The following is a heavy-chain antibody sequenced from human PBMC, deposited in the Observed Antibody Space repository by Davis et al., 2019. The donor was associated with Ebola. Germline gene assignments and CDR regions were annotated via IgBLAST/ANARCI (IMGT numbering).Heavy chain of an antibody. V-gene: IGHV4-34*01. Sequence: PSETLSLTCAVYGGSFSGYYWSWIRQPPGKGLEWIGEINHSGSTNYNPSLKSRVTISVDTSKNQFSLKLSSVTAADTAVYYCASSSSSVSHYFDYWGQGTLVTVSS. CDR3: ASSSSSVSHYFDY. CDR1: GGSFSGYY. D-gene: IGHD6-6*01. J-gene: IGHJ4*02. CDR2: INHSGST.